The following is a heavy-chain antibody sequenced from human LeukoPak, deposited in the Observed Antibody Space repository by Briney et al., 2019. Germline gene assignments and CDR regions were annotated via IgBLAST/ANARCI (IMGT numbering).Heavy chain of an antibody. J-gene: IGHJ5*01. D-gene: IGHD6-6*01. Sequence: PSETLSLTCTVSGGSISSYYWTWIRQPPGKGLEWIGYIFYSGNTNYNPSLKSRLTMSVDTSKNQFSPKLNSVTAADTAVYYCARVVTDYSSSSSWFDPWGRGILVTVSS. CDR1: GGSISSYY. V-gene: IGHV4-59*01. CDR3: ARVVTDYSSSSSWFDP. CDR2: IFYSGNT.